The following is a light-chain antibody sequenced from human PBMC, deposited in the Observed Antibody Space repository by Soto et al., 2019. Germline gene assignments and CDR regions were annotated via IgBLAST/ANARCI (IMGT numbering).Light chain of an antibody. J-gene: IGLJ3*02. V-gene: IGLV1-47*02. CDR2: SND. Sequence: QSVLTQPPSASGTPGQRVTISRSGSSSNVGSNYVYWYQQLPGTAPKLLIYSNDQRPSGVPDRFSGSKSGTSASLAISGLRSEDEADYYCAAWDNSVSVLFGGGTKLTVL. CDR3: AAWDNSVSVL. CDR1: SSNVGSNY.